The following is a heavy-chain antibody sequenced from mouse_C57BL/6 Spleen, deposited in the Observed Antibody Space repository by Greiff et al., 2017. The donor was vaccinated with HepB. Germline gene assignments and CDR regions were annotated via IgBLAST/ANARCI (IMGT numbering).Heavy chain of an antibody. Sequence: VKLMESGAELARPGASVKMSCKASGYTFTSYTMHWVKQRPGQGLEWIGYINPSSGYTKYNQKFKDKATLTADKSSSTAYMQLSSLTSEDSAVYYCAPITTGDYWGQGTTLTVSS. J-gene: IGHJ2*01. CDR3: APITTGDY. V-gene: IGHV1-4*01. CDR1: GYTFTSYT. CDR2: INPSSGYT. D-gene: IGHD1-1*01.